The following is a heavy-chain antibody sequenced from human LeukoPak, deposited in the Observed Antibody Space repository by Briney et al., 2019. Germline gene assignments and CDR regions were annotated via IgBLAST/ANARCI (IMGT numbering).Heavy chain of an antibody. V-gene: IGHV4-59*08. CDR1: GGSISSYY. D-gene: IGHD2-8*02. J-gene: IGHJ4*02. Sequence: TSETLSLTCTVSGGSISSYYWSWIRQPPGKGLEWIGYIYYSGSTNYNPSLKSRVTISVDTSKNQFSLKLSSVTAADTAVYYCARQLVGYDYWGQETLVTVSS. CDR3: ARQLVGYDY. CDR2: IYYSGST.